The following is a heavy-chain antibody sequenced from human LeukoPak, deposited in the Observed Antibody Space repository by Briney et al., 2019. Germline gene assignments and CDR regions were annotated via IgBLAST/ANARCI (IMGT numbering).Heavy chain of an antibody. CDR1: GFTFSSHW. CDR2: INSDGSSI. V-gene: IGHV3-74*01. CDR3: ARGARSFTVTDYFDY. D-gene: IGHD4-17*01. Sequence: GGSLRLSCAASGFTFSSHWMHWVRQAPGKGLVWVSRINSDGSSISYADSVKGRFTISRDNAKNTLYLQMNSLRAEDTAVYYCARGARSFTVTDYFDYWGQGTLVTVSS. J-gene: IGHJ4*02.